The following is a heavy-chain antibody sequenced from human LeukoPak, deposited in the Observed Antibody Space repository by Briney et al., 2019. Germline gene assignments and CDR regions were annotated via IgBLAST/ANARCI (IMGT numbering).Heavy chain of an antibody. CDR3: AKGAGGSRIYDAFDI. J-gene: IGHJ3*02. CDR2: ISWNSGGI. D-gene: IGHD1-26*01. V-gene: IGHV3-9*03. CDR1: GFTFDDYA. Sequence: PGGSLRLSCAASGFTFDDYAMHWVRQAPGKGLEWVSGISWNSGGIGYADSVKGRFTISRDNAKNSLYLQMNSLRAEDMALYYCAKGAGGSRIYDAFDIWGQGTMVTVSS.